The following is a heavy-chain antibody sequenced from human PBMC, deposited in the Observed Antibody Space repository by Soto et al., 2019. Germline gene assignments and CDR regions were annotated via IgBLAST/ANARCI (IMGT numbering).Heavy chain of an antibody. CDR2: FDPEDGET. Sequence: ASVKVSCKVSGYTLTELSMHWVRQAPGKGLEWMGGFDPEDGETIYAQKFQGRVTMTEDTSTDTAYMELSSLRSEDTAVYYCATSASITMIVVVHGRYYFAYWGQGTLVTVSS. V-gene: IGHV1-24*01. CDR3: ATSASITMIVVVHGRYYFAY. D-gene: IGHD3-22*01. CDR1: GYTLTELS. J-gene: IGHJ4*02.